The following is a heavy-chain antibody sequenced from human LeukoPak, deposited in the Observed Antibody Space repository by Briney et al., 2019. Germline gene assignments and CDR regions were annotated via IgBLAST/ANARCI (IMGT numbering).Heavy chain of an antibody. CDR3: ASTPRYYYDSSALLGRIGAEYYFDY. CDR1: GFTFSSSA. CDR2: ISFDGSDK. D-gene: IGHD3-22*01. V-gene: IGHV3-30*03. J-gene: IGHJ4*02. Sequence: GGSLRLSCAASGFTFSSSAMHWVRQAPGKGLEWVAVISFDGSDKYYADSVEGRFTISRDNSKNTLFLQMNSLRAEDTALYYCASTPRYYYDSSALLGRIGAEYYFDYGGQGTLVTVS.